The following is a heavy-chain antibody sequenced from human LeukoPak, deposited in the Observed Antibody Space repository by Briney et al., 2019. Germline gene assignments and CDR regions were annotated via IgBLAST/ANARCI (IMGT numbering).Heavy chain of an antibody. J-gene: IGHJ3*02. CDR2: ISGSGGST. Sequence: GGSLRLSCAASGFTFSSYAMSWVRQAPGKGLEWVSAISGSGGSTYYADFVKGRFTISRDNSKNTLYLQMNSLRAEDTAVYYCARDLAAGTNNAFDIWGQGTMVTVSS. CDR1: GFTFSSYA. D-gene: IGHD6-13*01. CDR3: ARDLAAGTNNAFDI. V-gene: IGHV3-23*01.